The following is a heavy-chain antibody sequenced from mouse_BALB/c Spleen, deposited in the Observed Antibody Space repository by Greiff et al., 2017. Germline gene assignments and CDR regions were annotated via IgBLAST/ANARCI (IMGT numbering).Heavy chain of an antibody. Sequence: EVQLQQSGPELVKPGASVKISCKASGYTFTDYNMHWVKQSHGKSLEWIGYIYPYNGGTGYNQKFKSKATLTVDNSSSTAYMELRSLTSEDSAVYYCARGGVYLGYAMDYWGQGTSVTVSS. J-gene: IGHJ4*01. V-gene: IGHV1S29*02. CDR2: IYPYNGGT. CDR3: ARGGVYLGYAMDY. CDR1: GYTFTDYN. D-gene: IGHD4-1*01.